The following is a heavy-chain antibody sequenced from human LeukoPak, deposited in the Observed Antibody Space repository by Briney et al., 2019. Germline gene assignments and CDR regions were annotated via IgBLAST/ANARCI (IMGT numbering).Heavy chain of an antibody. D-gene: IGHD2-21*02. CDR2: IRSKANSYAT. CDR3: TSPAYCGGDCYWPSFDY. Sequence: GGSLRLSCAASGFTFSGSAMHWVRQASGKGLEWVGRIRSKANSYATAYAASVKGRFTISGDDSKNTAYLQMNSLKTDDTAVYYCTSPAYCGGDCYWPSFDYWGQGILVAVSS. V-gene: IGHV3-73*01. J-gene: IGHJ4*02. CDR1: GFTFSGSA.